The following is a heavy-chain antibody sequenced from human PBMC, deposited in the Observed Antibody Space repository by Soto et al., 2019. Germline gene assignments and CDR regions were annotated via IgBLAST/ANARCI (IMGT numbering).Heavy chain of an antibody. D-gene: IGHD2-2*01. Sequence: SETLSLTCTVSGGSISSYYWSWIRQPAGKGLEWIGRIYTSGSTNYNPSLKSRVTMSVDTSKNQFSLKLSSVTAADTAVYYCARDTSEVVPAAPYYYYYGMDVWGQGTTVTSP. CDR3: ARDTSEVVPAAPYYYYYGMDV. CDR2: IYTSGST. J-gene: IGHJ6*02. V-gene: IGHV4-4*07. CDR1: GGSISSYY.